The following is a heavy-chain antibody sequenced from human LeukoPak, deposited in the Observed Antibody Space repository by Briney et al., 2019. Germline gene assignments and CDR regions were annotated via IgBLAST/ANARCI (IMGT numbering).Heavy chain of an antibody. CDR2: IRTKACGGTT. V-gene: IGHV3-49*04. J-gene: IGHJ5*02. Sequence: TGGSLRLSCTASGFTFGDYGMNWVRQAPGKGLEWVGFIRTKACGGTTEYAASVKGRFTISRDDSKTIAYLQMNSLKTEDTAVYFCTRAGHSSGWYNWFDPWGQGTLVAVSS. CDR1: GFTFGDYG. CDR3: TRAGHSSGWYNWFDP. D-gene: IGHD6-19*01.